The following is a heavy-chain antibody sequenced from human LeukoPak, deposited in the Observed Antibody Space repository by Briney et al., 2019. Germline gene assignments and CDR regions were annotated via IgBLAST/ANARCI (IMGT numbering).Heavy chain of an antibody. Sequence: PSETLSLTCAVSGYSISNVYYWGWIRQPPGKGLEWIGTIYHSGTTYYNPSLKSRVTLSADTAKNQFSLKLSSVSAVDTAVYYCARVWGLSSYYMDVWGKGTTVTVSS. V-gene: IGHV4-38-2*01. CDR2: IYHSGTT. J-gene: IGHJ6*03. CDR1: GYSISNVYY. D-gene: IGHD3-16*01. CDR3: ARVWGLSSYYMDV.